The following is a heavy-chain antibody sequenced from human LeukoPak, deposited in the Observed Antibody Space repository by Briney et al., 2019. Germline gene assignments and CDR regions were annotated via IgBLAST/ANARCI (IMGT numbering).Heavy chain of an antibody. D-gene: IGHD1-26*01. CDR2: ISYDGRNK. CDR3: ARDERVVGATLDY. V-gene: IGHV3-30*04. Sequence: GRCLRLSCAASGLTFSSYAMHWVRQAPGKGLDWVAVISYDGRNKYYADSVKGRFTISRDNSKNTLYLQMNSLRAEDTAVYYCARDERVVGATLDYWGQGTLVTVSS. J-gene: IGHJ4*02. CDR1: GLTFSSYA.